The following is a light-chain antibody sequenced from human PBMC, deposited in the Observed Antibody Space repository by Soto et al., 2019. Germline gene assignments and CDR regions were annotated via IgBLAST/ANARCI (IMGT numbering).Light chain of an antibody. CDR1: QSVSSSY. V-gene: IGKV3-20*01. CDR2: GAS. Sequence: EIVLTQSPATLSLSPGERATLSCRASQSVSSSYLTWYQQKPGQAPRLLIYGASNRATGIPDRFSGSGSGTDFTLTITRLEPEDFAMYYCQRYDSLRTFGQGTKVDIK. J-gene: IGKJ1*01. CDR3: QRYDSLRT.